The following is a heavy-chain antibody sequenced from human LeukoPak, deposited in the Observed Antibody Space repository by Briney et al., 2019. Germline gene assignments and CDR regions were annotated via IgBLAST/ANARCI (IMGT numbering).Heavy chain of an antibody. CDR2: IYYSGST. V-gene: IGHV4-39*01. Sequence: SETLSLTCTVSGGSISSSSYYWGWIRQPPGKGLEWIGSIYYSGSTYYNPSLKSRVTISVDTSKNQFSLKLSSVTAADTAVYYCARLVPTFDPWGQGTLVTVSS. D-gene: IGHD2-8*01. CDR3: ARLVPTFDP. J-gene: IGHJ5*02. CDR1: GGSISSSSYY.